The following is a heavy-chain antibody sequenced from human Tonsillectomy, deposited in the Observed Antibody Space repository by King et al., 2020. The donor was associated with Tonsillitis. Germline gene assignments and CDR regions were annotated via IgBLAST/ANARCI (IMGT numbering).Heavy chain of an antibody. CDR2: ISSSSSTI. Sequence: VQLVESGGGLVQPGGSLRLSCAASGFTFSSYSMSWVRQAPGKGLEWVSYISSSSSTIYYADSVKGRFTISRDNDKNSLYLQMNSLRDEDTAVYYCARGGDDFWSGAGIDYWGQGTLVTVSS. CDR1: GFTFSSYS. J-gene: IGHJ4*02. D-gene: IGHD3-3*01. V-gene: IGHV3-48*02. CDR3: ARGGDDFWSGAGIDY.